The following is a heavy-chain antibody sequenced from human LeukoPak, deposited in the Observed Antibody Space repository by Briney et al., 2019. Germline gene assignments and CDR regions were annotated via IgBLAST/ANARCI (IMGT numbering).Heavy chain of an antibody. D-gene: IGHD3-3*01. CDR2: IWYEGSNK. Sequence: PGGSLRLSCAASGFTFSSYGMHWVRQAPGKGREWVAVIWYEGSNKYYADSVKGRFTISRENSTPPLYLQINSLRAEDTAVYYSAKEHVYYDFLSGYDPYYYYYMAVCGKGATVTVSS. J-gene: IGHJ6*03. CDR1: GFTFSSYG. CDR3: AKEHVYYDFLSGYDPYYYYYMAV. V-gene: IGHV3-33*06.